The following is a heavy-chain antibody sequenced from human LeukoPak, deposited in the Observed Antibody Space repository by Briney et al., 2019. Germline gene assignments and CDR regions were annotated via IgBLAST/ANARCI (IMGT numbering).Heavy chain of an antibody. Sequence: ASVKVSCKASGYTFTSYGISWVRRAPGQGLEWMGWISAYNGNTNHAQKLQGRVTMTTDTSTSTAYMELRSLRSDDTAVYYCARDPIEGFLEWFYYGMDVWGQGTTVTVSS. CDR3: ARDPIEGFLEWFYYGMDV. CDR1: GYTFTSYG. J-gene: IGHJ6*02. CDR2: ISAYNGNT. V-gene: IGHV1-18*01. D-gene: IGHD3-3*01.